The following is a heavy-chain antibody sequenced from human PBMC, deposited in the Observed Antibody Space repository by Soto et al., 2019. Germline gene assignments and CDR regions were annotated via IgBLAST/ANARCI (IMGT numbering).Heavy chain of an antibody. J-gene: IGHJ4*02. CDR3: ARITKRGYWGVVRMMHFDY. D-gene: IGHD3-3*01. CDR2: IYYSGST. V-gene: IGHV4-31*03. CDR1: GGSISSGGYY. Sequence: QVQLQESGPGLVKPSQTLSLTCTVSGGSISSGGYYWSWIRQHPGKGLEWIGYIYYSGSTYYNPSLKSRVTISVDTSKNQFSLKLSSVTAADTAVYYCARITKRGYWGVVRMMHFDYWGQGTLVTVSS.